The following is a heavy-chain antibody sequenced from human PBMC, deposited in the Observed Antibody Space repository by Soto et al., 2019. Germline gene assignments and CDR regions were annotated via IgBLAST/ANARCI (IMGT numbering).Heavy chain of an antibody. D-gene: IGHD2-2*01. CDR1: GGTFSSYA. CDR3: ARGVLGYCSSTSCYDDYYYGMDV. V-gene: IGHV1-69*01. CDR2: IIPIVGTA. J-gene: IGHJ6*02. Sequence: QVQLVQSGAEVKKPGSSVKVSCKASGGTFSSYAISWVRQAPGQGLEWMGGIIPIVGTANYAQKFQGRVTITADESTSTDYMELRRLRSEGTAVYYCARGVLGYCSSTSCYDDYYYGMDVWGQGTTVTVSS.